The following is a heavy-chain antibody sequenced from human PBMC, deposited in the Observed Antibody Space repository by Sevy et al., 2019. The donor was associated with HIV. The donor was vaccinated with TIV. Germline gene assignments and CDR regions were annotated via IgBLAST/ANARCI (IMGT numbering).Heavy chain of an antibody. J-gene: IGHJ5*02. Sequence: GGSLRLSCAASGFTFSSYEMNWVRQAPGKGLEWASYISSSGSTIYYADSVKRRFTISRDNAKNSLYLQMNSLRAEDTAVYYCARAAFIAVADNNWFDPWGQGTLVTVSS. CDR3: ARAAFIAVADNNWFDP. CDR1: GFTFSSYE. CDR2: ISSSGSTI. V-gene: IGHV3-48*03. D-gene: IGHD6-19*01.